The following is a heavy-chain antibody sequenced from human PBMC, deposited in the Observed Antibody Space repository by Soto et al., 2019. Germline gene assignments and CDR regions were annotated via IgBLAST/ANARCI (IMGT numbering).Heavy chain of an antibody. CDR3: ARGPLYCTNGVCVRHWFDP. V-gene: IGHV4-59*12. CDR1: GGSISSYY. CDR2: IYYSGST. Sequence: SETLSLTCTVSGGSISSYYWSWIRQPPGKGLEWIGYIYYSGSTNYNPSLKSRVTISVDTSKNQFSLKLSSVTAADTAVYYCARGPLYCTNGVCVRHWFDPWGQGTLVTVSS. D-gene: IGHD2-8*01. J-gene: IGHJ5*02.